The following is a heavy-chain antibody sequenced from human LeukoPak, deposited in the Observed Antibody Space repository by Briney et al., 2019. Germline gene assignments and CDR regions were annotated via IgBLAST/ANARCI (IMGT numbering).Heavy chain of an antibody. D-gene: IGHD3-9*01. CDR2: ISAYNGNT. CDR3: ARLPIDDILTGYYLGYFDY. CDR1: GYTFTSYG. V-gene: IGHV1-18*01. J-gene: IGHJ4*02. Sequence: ASVKVSCKASGYTFTSYGISWVRQAPGQGLEWMGWISAYNGNTNYAQKLQGRVTMTTDTSTSTAYMELRSLGSDDTAVYYCARLPIDDILTGYYLGYFDYWGQGTLVTVSS.